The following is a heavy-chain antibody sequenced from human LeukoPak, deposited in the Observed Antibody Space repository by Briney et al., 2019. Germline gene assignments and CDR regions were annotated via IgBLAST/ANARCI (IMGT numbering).Heavy chain of an antibody. D-gene: IGHD5-18*01. CDR3: AKRRSRNTGPFES. CDR1: GFSIGSDA. J-gene: IGHJ4*02. Sequence: GGSLRLSCAASGFSIGSDAMTWVRQAPGKGLEWVSASSGSKTYYADSVRGRFTISRDDSRNTLYLQMYSLRAADTAVYYCAKRRSRNTGPFESWGQGVLVTVSP. CDR2: SSGSKT. V-gene: IGHV3-23*01.